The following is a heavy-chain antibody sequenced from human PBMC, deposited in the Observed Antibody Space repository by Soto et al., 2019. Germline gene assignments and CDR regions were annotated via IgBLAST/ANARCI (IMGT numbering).Heavy chain of an antibody. CDR2: INHSGST. J-gene: IGHJ2*01. Sequence: PSETLSLTCAVYGGSFSGYSWSWIRQPPRKGLEWIGEINHSGSTNYNPSLKSRVTISVATSKNQFSLKLSFVTAAYTAVYYCARCGSSYGLSYCYFGLWGRGPLVTVSS. CDR1: GGSFSGYS. V-gene: IGHV4-34*01. CDR3: ARCGSSYGLSYCYFGL. D-gene: IGHD5-18*01.